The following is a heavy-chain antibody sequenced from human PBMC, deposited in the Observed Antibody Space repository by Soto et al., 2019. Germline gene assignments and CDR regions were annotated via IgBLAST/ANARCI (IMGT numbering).Heavy chain of an antibody. V-gene: IGHV1-18*01. D-gene: IGHD1-26*01. Sequence: QAPGQGLEWMGWISAYNGNTTYAQKLQGRVTMTTDTSISTAYMELSRLRSDDTAVYYCARGVGAWGFFDYWGQGTLVTV. CDR3: ARGVGAWGFFDY. J-gene: IGHJ4*02. CDR2: ISAYNGNT.